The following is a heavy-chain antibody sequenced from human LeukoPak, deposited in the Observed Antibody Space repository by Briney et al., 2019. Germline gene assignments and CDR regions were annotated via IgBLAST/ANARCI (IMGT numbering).Heavy chain of an antibody. CDR3: ARSFGGYDPGYYGMDV. V-gene: IGHV1-8*01. D-gene: IGHD3-10*01. CDR1: GYTFTTYD. Sequence: GASVKVSCKASGYTFTTYDINWVRQATGQGLEWMGWMNPNSGNTGYAQKFQGRVTVTRNTSISTAYMELSSLRSEDTAVYYCARSFGGYDPGYYGMDVWGQGTTVAVSS. J-gene: IGHJ6*02. CDR2: MNPNSGNT.